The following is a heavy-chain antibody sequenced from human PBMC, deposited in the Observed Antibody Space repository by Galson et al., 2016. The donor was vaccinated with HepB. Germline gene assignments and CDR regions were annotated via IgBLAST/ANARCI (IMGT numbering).Heavy chain of an antibody. CDR1: GVSISSSRYY. CDR2: IYYSGST. V-gene: IGHV4-39*01. CDR3: ARHPVLGDFWGGYQPVYFDY. Sequence: ETLSLTCTVSGVSISSSRYYWGWVRQPPGKGLEWVGTIYYSGSTYSSPSLKSRVDISVDTSKNQFSLKLISVTAADTAVYYCARHPVLGDFWGGYQPVYFDYWGQGPLVIVSS. D-gene: IGHD3-3*01. J-gene: IGHJ4*02.